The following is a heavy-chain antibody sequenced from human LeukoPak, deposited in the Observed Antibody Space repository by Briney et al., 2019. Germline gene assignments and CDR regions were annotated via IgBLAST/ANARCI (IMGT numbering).Heavy chain of an antibody. CDR1: GFTFEDYG. CDR2: INWNGGST. Sequence: PGGSLRLSXAASGFTFEDYGMSWVRQAPGKGLEWVSGINWNGGSTGYADSVKGRFTISRDNAKNSLYLQMNSLRAEDTALYYCATLYDFWSGYYPNWGQGTLVTVSS. D-gene: IGHD3-3*01. V-gene: IGHV3-20*04. CDR3: ATLYDFWSGYYPN. J-gene: IGHJ4*02.